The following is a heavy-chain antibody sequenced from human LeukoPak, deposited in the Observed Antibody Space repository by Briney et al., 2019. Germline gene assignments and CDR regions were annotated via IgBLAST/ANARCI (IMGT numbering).Heavy chain of an antibody. Sequence: PGRSLRLSRAASGFTFTTYAMHWVRQAPGRGLDWVAVTWYDGTKNYYSDSVKGRFSISRDNSKNTLYLQMNSLRAEDTAVYFCARGLSTDYWGQGTLVTVTS. CDR3: ARGLSTDY. J-gene: IGHJ4*02. CDR1: GFTFTTYA. CDR2: TWYDGTKN. V-gene: IGHV3-33*01. D-gene: IGHD2-15*01.